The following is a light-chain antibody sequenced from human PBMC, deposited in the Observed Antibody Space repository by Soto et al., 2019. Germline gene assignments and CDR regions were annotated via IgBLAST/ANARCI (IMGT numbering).Light chain of an antibody. CDR3: VLYMRSGISV. CDR2: GNS. V-gene: IGLV1-40*01. Sequence: QAVVTQPPSVSGAPGQRVTISCTGSSFNIGARYDVHWYQQLPGTAPKLLIYGNSNRPSGVPDRFSGSQSGTSASLAITGLQAEDEADYYCVLYMRSGISVCGGGTKLTVL. CDR1: SFNIGARYD. J-gene: IGLJ2*01.